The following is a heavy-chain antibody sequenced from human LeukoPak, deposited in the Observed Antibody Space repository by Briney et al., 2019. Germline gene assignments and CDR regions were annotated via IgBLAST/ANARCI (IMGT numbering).Heavy chain of an antibody. Sequence: SETLSLTCTVPLDSTTSNFWSWVRQPPGKGLEWIGEIHRSGSPNYNPSLQSRVTISIDRSRNQIALELSSVTAADTAVYYCAREILGGFNPGAYWGQGTLATVSS. CDR3: AREILGGFNPGAY. CDR2: IHRSGSP. J-gene: IGHJ4*02. CDR1: LDSTTSNF. D-gene: IGHD1-14*01. V-gene: IGHV4-4*02.